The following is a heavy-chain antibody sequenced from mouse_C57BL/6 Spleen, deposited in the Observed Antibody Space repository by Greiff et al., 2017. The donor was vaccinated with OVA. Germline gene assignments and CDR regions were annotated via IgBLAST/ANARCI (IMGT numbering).Heavy chain of an antibody. CDR1: GYTFTSYW. D-gene: IGHD2-2*01. CDR2: IDPSDSYT. Sequence: VKLQQPGAELVKPGASVKLSCKASGYTFTSYWMQWVKQRPGQGLEWIGEIDPSDSYTNYNQKFKGKATLTVDTSSSTAYMQLSSLTSEDSAVYYCARWLYYAMDYWGQGTSVTVSS. J-gene: IGHJ4*01. CDR3: ARWLYYAMDY. V-gene: IGHV1-50*01.